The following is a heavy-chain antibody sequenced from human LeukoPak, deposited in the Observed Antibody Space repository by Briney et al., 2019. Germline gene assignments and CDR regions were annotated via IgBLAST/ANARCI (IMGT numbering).Heavy chain of an antibody. CDR3: ARTGTGGDLDI. V-gene: IGHV3-74*01. CDR1: GFSFSNHW. J-gene: IGHJ3*02. D-gene: IGHD2-8*02. CDR2: INSDGTST. Sequence: PGGSLRLSCTSSGFSFSNHWLHWVRQAPGKGLVWVSRINSDGTSTIYADSVKGRFTISRDNAKSTVYLQMNSLRVEDTAVYYCARTGTGGDLDIWGQGTMVTVSS.